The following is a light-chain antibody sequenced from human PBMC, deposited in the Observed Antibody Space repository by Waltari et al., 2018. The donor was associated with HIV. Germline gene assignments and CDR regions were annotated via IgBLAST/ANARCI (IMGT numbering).Light chain of an antibody. CDR1: QSVSSN. J-gene: IGKJ2*01. CDR2: GAT. Sequence: EIVMTQSPATLSVSLGERATLSCRASQSVSSNLAWYQQKPGQAPRLLIYGATARATGIPARFSGSGSGTEFTLTISSLQSEDFATYFCQQYDSGPRGITFGQGTMLEIK. V-gene: IGKV3-15*01. CDR3: QQYDSGPRGIT.